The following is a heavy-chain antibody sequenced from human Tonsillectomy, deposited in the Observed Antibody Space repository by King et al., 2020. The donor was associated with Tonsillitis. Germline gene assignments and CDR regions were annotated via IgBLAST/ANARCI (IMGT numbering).Heavy chain of an antibody. D-gene: IGHD5-24*01. J-gene: IGHJ4*02. CDR1: GFRIISYS. V-gene: IGHV3-74*02. Sequence: MQLVQSGGGLVQPGGSLRLACAASGFRIISYSMDWVRQAPGKGLVWVSRVNSDGGDTTYADSVMGRFTISRDNAKNTLYVQMNSLSAEDTAVYYCARLGXYNDFDFWGXGTLVTVSS. CDR2: VNSDGGDT. CDR3: ARLGXYNDFDF.